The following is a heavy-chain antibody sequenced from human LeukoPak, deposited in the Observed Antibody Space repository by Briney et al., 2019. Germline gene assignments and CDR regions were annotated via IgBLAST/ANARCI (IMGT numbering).Heavy chain of an antibody. CDR1: GGSFSGYY. J-gene: IGHJ5*02. D-gene: IGHD3-16*02. Sequence: SETLSLTCAVYGGSFSGYYWSWIRQPPGKGLEWIGEINHSGSTNYNPSLKSRVTISVDTSKNQFSLKLSSVTAADTAVYYCARGREDYVWGSYRFGNWFDPWGQGTLVTVSS. CDR2: INHSGST. V-gene: IGHV4-34*01. CDR3: ARGREDYVWGSYRFGNWFDP.